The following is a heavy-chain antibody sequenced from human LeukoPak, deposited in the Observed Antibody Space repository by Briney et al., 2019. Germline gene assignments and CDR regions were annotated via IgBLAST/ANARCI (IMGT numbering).Heavy chain of an antibody. D-gene: IGHD3-22*01. V-gene: IGHV5-51*01. CDR3: ARRQYYYDSSGYPDY. J-gene: IGHJ4*02. CDR1: GYRVTSYW. Sequence: GSLMISFQGSGYRVTSYWIAWERQMPGKGLEWRGIIYPGAPDPRYSPSFQGQLTISADKSISTAYLQWSSLKASDTAMYYCARRQYYYDSSGYPDYWGQGTLVTVSS. CDR2: IYPGAPDP.